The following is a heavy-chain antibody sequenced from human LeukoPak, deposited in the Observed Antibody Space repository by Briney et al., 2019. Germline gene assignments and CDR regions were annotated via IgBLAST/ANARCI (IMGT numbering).Heavy chain of an antibody. V-gene: IGHV4-59*01. CDR1: GGSISSYY. J-gene: IGHJ3*02. Sequence: SETLSLTCTVSGGSISSYYWSWIRQPPGKGLEWIGYIYYSGSTNYNPSLKSRVTISVDTSKNQFFLKLSSVTAADTAVYYCARVLEGCSSTSCYGAFDIWGQGTMVTVSS. CDR2: IYYSGST. D-gene: IGHD2-2*01. CDR3: ARVLEGCSSTSCYGAFDI.